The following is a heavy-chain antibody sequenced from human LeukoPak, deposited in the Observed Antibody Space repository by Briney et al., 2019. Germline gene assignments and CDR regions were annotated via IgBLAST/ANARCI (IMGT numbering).Heavy chain of an antibody. J-gene: IGHJ4*02. V-gene: IGHV1-69*13. D-gene: IGHD6-13*01. CDR2: IIPIFGTA. CDR3: ARGVIAAAGTAYYFDY. Sequence: ASVKVSCKASGGTFSSYAISWVRQAPGQGLEWMGGIIPIFGTANYAQKFQGRVTITADESTSTAYMELSSLRSEDTAVYYCARGVIAAAGTAYYFDYWGQGTLVTVSS. CDR1: GGTFSSYA.